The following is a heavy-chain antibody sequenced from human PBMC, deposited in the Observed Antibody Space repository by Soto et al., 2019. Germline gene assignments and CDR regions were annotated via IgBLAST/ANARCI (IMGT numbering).Heavy chain of an antibody. CDR3: VRDDRWAFDI. CDR1: GFIFRSYA. J-gene: IGHJ3*02. Sequence: ELQLVESGGGLVQPGGSLRVSCAASGFIFRSYAFNWFRQAPGKGLEWVSYISVGSGSIFYADSVKGRFTISRDDGKNSLYLQMNTLRGEDTAVYYCVRDDRWAFDIWGQGTMVTVSS. CDR2: ISVGSGSI. D-gene: IGHD3-22*01. V-gene: IGHV3-48*01.